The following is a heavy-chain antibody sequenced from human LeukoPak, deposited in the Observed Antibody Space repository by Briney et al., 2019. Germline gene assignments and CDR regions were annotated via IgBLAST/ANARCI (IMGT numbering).Heavy chain of an antibody. CDR2: IYSGGTT. D-gene: IGHD6-13*01. J-gene: IGHJ1*01. CDR1: GFTVNNNY. CDR3: GRGPPAGTNNTFR. V-gene: IGHV3-66*01. Sequence: QPGGSLRLSCAASGFTVNNNYMNWVRQAPGKGLEWVSLIYSGGTTSYADSVKGRFTISRDNSKNTLYLQMNSLRVEDTAVYYCGRGPPAGTNNTFRRGQGTLVTVSS.